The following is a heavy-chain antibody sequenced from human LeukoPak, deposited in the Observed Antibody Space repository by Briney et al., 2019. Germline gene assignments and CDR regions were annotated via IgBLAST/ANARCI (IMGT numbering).Heavy chain of an antibody. CDR2: ISAYNGNT. J-gene: IGHJ5*02. V-gene: IGHV1-18*01. D-gene: IGHD3-22*01. CDR1: GYAFTSYG. CDR3: ARALTYDSSGYYFYPWFDP. Sequence: ASVKVSCKASGYAFTSYGISWVRQAPRQGLEWMGWISAYNGNTNYAQKLQGRVTMTTDTSTSTAYMELRSLRSDDTAVYYCARALTYDSSGYYFYPWFDPWGQGTLVTVSS.